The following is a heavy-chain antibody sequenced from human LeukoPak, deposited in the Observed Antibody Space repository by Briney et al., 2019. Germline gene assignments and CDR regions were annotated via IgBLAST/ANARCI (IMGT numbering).Heavy chain of an antibody. CDR3: AKTGGSGTYLDY. CDR1: GFTVSDYY. J-gene: IGHJ4*02. CDR2: IRSSDSKI. V-gene: IGHV3-11*01. Sequence: GGPLRLSCAASGFTVSDYYMTWVRQAPGKGLEWISYIRSSDSKIFYADSVKGRFTISRDNAENSMSLQMNSLRAEDTAMYYCAKTGGSGTYLDYWGQGTLVTVSS. D-gene: IGHD3-16*01.